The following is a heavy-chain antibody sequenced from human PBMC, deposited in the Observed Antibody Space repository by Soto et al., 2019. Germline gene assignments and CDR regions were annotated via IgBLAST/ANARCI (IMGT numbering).Heavy chain of an antibody. V-gene: IGHV3-23*01. CDR1: GFTFSSYA. Sequence: GGSLRLSCAASGFTFSSYAMSWVRQAPGKGLEWVSAISGSGGSTYYADSVKGRFTISRDNSKNTLYLQMNSLRAEDTAVYYCAKDVEDYYGSGTIDYWGQGTLVTVSS. J-gene: IGHJ4*02. CDR3: AKDVEDYYGSGTIDY. CDR2: ISGSGGST. D-gene: IGHD3-10*01.